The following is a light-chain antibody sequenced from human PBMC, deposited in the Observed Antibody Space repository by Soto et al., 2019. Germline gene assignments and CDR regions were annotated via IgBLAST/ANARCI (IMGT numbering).Light chain of an antibody. CDR1: QSISTW. J-gene: IGKJ5*01. Sequence: DIQMTQSPSTVSASVGDAVTITCRASQSISTWLAWYQQKPGKAPNLLIYDASTLKSGGPSGFSGSGSGTEFTLTISSLQPDDSATYYCQQYNSYPYPFGQGTRLEIK. CDR3: QQYNSYPYP. V-gene: IGKV1-5*01. CDR2: DAS.